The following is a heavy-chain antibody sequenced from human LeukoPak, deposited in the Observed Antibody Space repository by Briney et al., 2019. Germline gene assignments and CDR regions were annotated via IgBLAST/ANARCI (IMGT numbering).Heavy chain of an antibody. CDR3: ARDDYYDSSGYHWYFQH. V-gene: IGHV4-34*01. J-gene: IGHJ1*01. CDR1: GGSFSGYY. CDR2: INHSGST. Sequence: SETLSLTCAVYGGSFSGYYWSWIRQPPGKGLEWIGEINHSGSTNYNPSLKSRVTISVDTSKNQFSLKLSSVTAADTAVYYCARDDYYDSSGYHWYFQHWGQGTLVTVSS. D-gene: IGHD3-22*01.